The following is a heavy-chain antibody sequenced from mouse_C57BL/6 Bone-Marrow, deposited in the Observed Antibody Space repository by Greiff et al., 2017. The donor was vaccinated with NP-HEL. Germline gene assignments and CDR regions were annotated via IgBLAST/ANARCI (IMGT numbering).Heavy chain of an antibody. CDR3: TGNLLWYLD. J-gene: IGHJ2*01. CDR1: GFNIKDDY. V-gene: IGHV14-4*01. Sequence: EVQLKESGAELVRPGASVKLSCTASGFNIKDDYMHWVKQRPEQGLEWIGWIDPENGDTEYASKFQGKATITANTSANTAYLQLSSLTSEDTAVYYCTGNLLWYLDWGQGTTLTVSS. CDR2: IDPENGDT. D-gene: IGHD2-1*01.